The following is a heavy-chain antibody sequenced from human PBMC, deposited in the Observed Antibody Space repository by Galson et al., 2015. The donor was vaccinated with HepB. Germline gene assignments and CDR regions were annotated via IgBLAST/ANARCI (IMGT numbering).Heavy chain of an antibody. CDR2: ISGYSGNT. CDR3: TRVAAAAGFLDY. V-gene: IGHV1-18*01. D-gene: IGHD6-13*01. CDR1: GYTFTNYG. Sequence: SVKVSCKASGYTFTNYGIGWVRQAPGQGLEWMGWISGYSGNTNYAQKLQVRVTMTTDTSTSTSYMELRRLRSDDTAVYYCTRVAAAAGFLDYWGQGTLVTVSS. J-gene: IGHJ4*02.